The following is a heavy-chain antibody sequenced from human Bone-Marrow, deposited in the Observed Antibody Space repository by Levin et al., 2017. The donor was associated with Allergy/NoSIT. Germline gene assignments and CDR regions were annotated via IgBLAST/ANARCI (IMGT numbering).Heavy chain of an antibody. CDR2: ISAYNGNT. Sequence: ASVKVSCKASGYTFTSYGISWVRQAPGQGLEWMGWISAYNGNTNYAQKLQGRVTMTTDTSTSTAYMELRSLRSDDTAVYYCARDHIYGSGSHPYYYGMDVWGQGTTVTVSS. CDR3: ARDHIYGSGSHPYYYGMDV. J-gene: IGHJ6*02. V-gene: IGHV1-18*01. D-gene: IGHD3-10*01. CDR1: GYTFTSYG.